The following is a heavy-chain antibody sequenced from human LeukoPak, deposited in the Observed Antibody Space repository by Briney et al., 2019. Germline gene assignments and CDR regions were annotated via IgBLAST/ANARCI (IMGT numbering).Heavy chain of an antibody. CDR1: GFTFSSYW. CDR3: ARDVSVLRFLEWLLTAFDY. V-gene: IGHV3-74*01. Sequence: AGGSLRLSCAASGFTFSSYWMHWVRQAPGKGLVWVSRINSDGSSTSYADSVKGRFTISRDNAKNTLYLQMNSLRAEDTAVYYCARDVSVLRFLEWLLTAFDYWGQGTLVTVSS. CDR2: INSDGSST. J-gene: IGHJ4*02. D-gene: IGHD3-3*01.